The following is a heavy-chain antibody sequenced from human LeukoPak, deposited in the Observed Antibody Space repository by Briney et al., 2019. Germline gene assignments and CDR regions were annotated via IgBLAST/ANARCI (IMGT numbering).Heavy chain of an antibody. CDR1: GGSISSGGYY. Sequence: SETLSLTCTVSGGSISSGGYYWSWIRQPPGKGLEWIGYIYHSGSTYYNPSLKSRVTISVDRSKNQFSLKLSSVTAADTAVYYCARRPAAITYYFDYWGQGTQVTVSS. CDR3: ARRPAAITYYFDY. D-gene: IGHD2-2*02. V-gene: IGHV4-30-2*01. J-gene: IGHJ4*02. CDR2: IYHSGST.